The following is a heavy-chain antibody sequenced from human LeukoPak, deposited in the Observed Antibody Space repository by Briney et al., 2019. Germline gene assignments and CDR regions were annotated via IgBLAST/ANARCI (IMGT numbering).Heavy chain of an antibody. CDR1: GFTFSSYA. V-gene: IGHV3-23*01. D-gene: IGHD1-26*01. CDR2: ISGSGGST. CDR3: AKPVGATTAFDY. J-gene: IGHJ4*02. Sequence: TGGSLRLSCAASGFTFSSYAMSWVRQAPGKGLEWVSAISGSGGSTYYADSVKGRFTISRDNSKNTLYLQMNSLRAEDKAVYYCAKPVGATTAFDYWGQGTLVTVSS.